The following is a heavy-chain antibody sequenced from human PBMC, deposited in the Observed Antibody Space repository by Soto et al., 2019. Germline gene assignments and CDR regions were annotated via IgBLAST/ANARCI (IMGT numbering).Heavy chain of an antibody. CDR3: VRDKFIDFWSGYFSYYYYGTDV. CDR2: INAGNGNT. V-gene: IGHV1-3*01. J-gene: IGHJ6*02. Sequence: GASVKVSCKASGYTFTSYALHWVSQAPGQMLEWMGWINAGNGNTKCSQKFQGRVTITRDTSSITAYIELSSLTAEDPAVYYCVRDKFIDFWSGYFSYYYYGTDVWGQGTKATVSS. CDR1: GYTFTSYA. D-gene: IGHD3-3*01.